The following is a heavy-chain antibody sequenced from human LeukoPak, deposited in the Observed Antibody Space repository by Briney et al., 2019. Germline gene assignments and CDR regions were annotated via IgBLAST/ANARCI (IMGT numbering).Heavy chain of an antibody. D-gene: IGHD3-22*01. CDR3: ARAPDYDNSGPDY. CDR2: IYTSEST. CDR1: GGSISSGTYY. J-gene: IGHJ4*02. Sequence: PSQTLSLTCTVSGGSISSGTYYWRWIRQPAGKGLEWIGRIYTSESTNYNPSLKSRVTMSIDTSKNQFSLRLSSVTAADTAVYYCARAPDYDNSGPDYWGQGTLVTVSS. V-gene: IGHV4-61*02.